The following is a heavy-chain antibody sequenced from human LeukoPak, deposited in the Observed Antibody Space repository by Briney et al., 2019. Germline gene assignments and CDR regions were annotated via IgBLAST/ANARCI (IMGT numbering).Heavy chain of an antibody. J-gene: IGHJ4*02. CDR1: TFPFNTYA. CDR2: ISFDGNTI. D-gene: IGHD2-21*02. V-gene: IGHV3-30-3*01. CDR3: AKVSHAYCGGDCFLYYFDY. Sequence: GGSLRLSCAASTFPFNTYAMHWFRQAPGKGLEWVAVISFDGNTIYYAESVKGRFTISRDNSKNTLYLQMNSLRAEDTAVYYCAKVSHAYCGGDCFLYYFDYWGQGTLVTVSS.